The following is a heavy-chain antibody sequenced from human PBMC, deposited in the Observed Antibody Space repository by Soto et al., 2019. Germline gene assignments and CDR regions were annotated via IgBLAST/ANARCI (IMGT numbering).Heavy chain of an antibody. Sequence: SETLSLTCPVSGGSISSGGYYWSWIRQHPGKGLEWIGYIYYSGSTYYNPSLKSRVTISLDTSKNQFSLKLSSVTAADTAVYYCAREGRQWLNFDYWGQGTLVTVSS. CDR2: IYYSGST. J-gene: IGHJ4*02. D-gene: IGHD6-19*01. CDR1: GGSISSGGYY. CDR3: AREGRQWLNFDY. V-gene: IGHV4-30-4*08.